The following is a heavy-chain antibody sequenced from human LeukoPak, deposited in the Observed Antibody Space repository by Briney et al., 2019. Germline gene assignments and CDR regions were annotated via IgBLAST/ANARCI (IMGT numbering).Heavy chain of an antibody. CDR1: GFSFISYA. V-gene: IGHV3-23*01. CDR3: ARGLWDNGDRFEY. Sequence: GGSLRLSCAASGFSFISYAMSWVRQAPGKGLEWVSFISGSGGSTYYGDSVKGRFTISRDNSKNTLYLQMYSLRAEDTAVYYCARGLWDNGDRFEYWGPGTLVTVSS. J-gene: IGHJ4*02. D-gene: IGHD4-17*01. CDR2: ISGSGGST.